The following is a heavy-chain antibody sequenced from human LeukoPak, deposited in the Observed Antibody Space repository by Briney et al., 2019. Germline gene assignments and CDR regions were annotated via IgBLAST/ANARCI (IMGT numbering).Heavy chain of an antibody. CDR3: ARDITTYYYGSGSYQLFDY. Sequence: GGSLRLSCAASGFTFSSYSMNWVRQAPGKGLEWVSSISSSSSYIYYADSVKGRFTISRDNARNSLYLQMNSLRAEDTAVYYCARDITTYYYGSGSYQLFDYWGQGTLVTVSS. J-gene: IGHJ4*02. CDR2: ISSSSSYI. D-gene: IGHD3-10*01. V-gene: IGHV3-21*01. CDR1: GFTFSSYS.